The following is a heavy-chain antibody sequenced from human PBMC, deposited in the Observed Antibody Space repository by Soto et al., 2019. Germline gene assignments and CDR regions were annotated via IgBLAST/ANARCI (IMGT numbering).Heavy chain of an antibody. Sequence: QVQLVQSGAEVKKPGSSVKASCKASGGTFSTYAFSWVRQAPGQGLEWMGGIIPIFGTTNYAQKFQGRVTITADESTSTAYMELSSLRSEDTAVYYCATILKPSYYDTRPPYFFDYWGQGTLVTVSS. D-gene: IGHD3-22*01. J-gene: IGHJ4*02. CDR1: GGTFSTYA. V-gene: IGHV1-69*01. CDR2: IIPIFGTT. CDR3: ATILKPSYYDTRPPYFFDY.